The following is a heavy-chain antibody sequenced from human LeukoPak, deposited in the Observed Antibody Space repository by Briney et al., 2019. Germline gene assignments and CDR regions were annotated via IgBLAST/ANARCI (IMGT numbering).Heavy chain of an antibody. V-gene: IGHV3-7*01. J-gene: IGHJ4*02. CDR3: ARLYNWNRPFFDY. Sequence: GGSLRLSCAASGLSISNFWMHWVRQAPGEGLEWVAIINKDGSEKRYVDSVKGRFTLSRDNAKNSVYLQMNSLRAEDTALYYCARLYNWNRPFFDYWGQGTLVTVSS. CDR1: GLSISNFW. CDR2: INKDGSEK. D-gene: IGHD1-20*01.